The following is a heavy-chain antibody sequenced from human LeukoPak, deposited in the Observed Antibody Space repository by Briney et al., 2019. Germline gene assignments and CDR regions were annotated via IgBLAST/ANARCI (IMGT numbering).Heavy chain of an antibody. CDR2: INTNTGNP. D-gene: IGHD6-13*01. V-gene: IGHV7-4-1*02. CDR1: GYTFTSYA. J-gene: IGHJ6*03. Sequence: ASVKVSCKASGYTFTSYAMNWVRQAPGQGLEWMGWINTNTGNPTYAQGFTGRFVFSLDTSVSTAYLQISSLKAEDTAVYYCAREGEAAAHYYYYYMDVWGKGTTVTVSS. CDR3: AREGEAAAHYYYYYMDV.